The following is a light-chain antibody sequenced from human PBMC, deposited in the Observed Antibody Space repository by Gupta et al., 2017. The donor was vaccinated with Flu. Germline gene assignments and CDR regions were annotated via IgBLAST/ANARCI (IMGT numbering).Light chain of an antibody. CDR2: KGY. V-gene: IGKV2-30*01. CDR3: RQRKSWPWT. Sequence: EAVLTQSPLSLTVTLGQSASISCRSSQSLIFTDGSAYVSWLQQRPGQSPRRLIYKGYNRDPGVPDRFSGSGSGTEFTLTLSRVEAEDVGVYYCRQRKSWPWTFGQGTKVEIK. J-gene: IGKJ1*01. CDR1: QSLIFTDGSAY.